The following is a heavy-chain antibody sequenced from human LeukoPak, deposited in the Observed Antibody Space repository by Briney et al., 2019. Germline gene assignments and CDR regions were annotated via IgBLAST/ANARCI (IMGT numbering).Heavy chain of an antibody. CDR2: IYSGGST. V-gene: IGHV3-53*01. D-gene: IGHD3-22*01. CDR1: GFTISSNY. CDR3: ARDYYDSSGYRHDAFDI. Sequence: PWGSLRLSCAASGFTISSNYMSWVRQAPGKGLEWVSVIYSGGSTYYADSVKGRFTISRDNSKNTLYLQMNSLRAEDTAVYYCARDYYDSSGYRHDAFDIWGQGTMVTVSS. J-gene: IGHJ3*02.